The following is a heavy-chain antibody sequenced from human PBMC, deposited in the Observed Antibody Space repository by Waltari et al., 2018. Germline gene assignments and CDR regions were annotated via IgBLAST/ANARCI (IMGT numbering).Heavy chain of an antibody. CDR3: TYWGAQDYYGMDV. Sequence: QVQLVQSGAEVKKPGASVKVSCKASGYTFTSYDINWVGRATGQGLEWMGWRNPNSGNTGYAHKFQGRVTRTRNTSISTAYMELSSLRSEDTAVYYCTYWGAQDYYGMDVWGQGTTVTVSS. J-gene: IGHJ6*02. V-gene: IGHV1-8*01. CDR1: GYTFTSYD. CDR2: RNPNSGNT. D-gene: IGHD7-27*01.